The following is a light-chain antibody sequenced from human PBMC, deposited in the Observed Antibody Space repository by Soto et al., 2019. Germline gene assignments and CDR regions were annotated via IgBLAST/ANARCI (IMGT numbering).Light chain of an antibody. CDR3: QQYNSFWT. CDR1: QSLNSL. CDR2: DAS. Sequence: EIQMTQSPSTLSASVGYRVTITCRASQSLNSLLAWYQQKPGRDPKLLIYDASSLESGVPSRFSGSGSGTEFTLTISSLQPDDFATYYCQQYNSFWTFGQGNKVDI. V-gene: IGKV1-5*01. J-gene: IGKJ1*01.